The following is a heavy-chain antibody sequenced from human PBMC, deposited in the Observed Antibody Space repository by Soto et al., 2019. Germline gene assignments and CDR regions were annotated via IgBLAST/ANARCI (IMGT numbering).Heavy chain of an antibody. Sequence: EVHLVESGGGLVQPGRSLRLSCAASGFTFDDYAMHWVRQAPGKGLEWVSGISWNSNSIEYADSVKGRFTISRDNAKNSLYLQMNSLSAEDTALYYCAKGRANYYYCYVDVWGKGTTVTVSS. CDR1: GFTFDDYA. V-gene: IGHV3-9*01. CDR2: ISWNSNSI. CDR3: AKGRANYYYCYVDV. J-gene: IGHJ6*03.